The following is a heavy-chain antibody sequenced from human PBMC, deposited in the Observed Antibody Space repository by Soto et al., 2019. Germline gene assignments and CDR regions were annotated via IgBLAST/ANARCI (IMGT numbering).Heavy chain of an antibody. CDR3: AKDEGGAVAGTGDFDY. J-gene: IGHJ4*02. D-gene: IGHD6-19*01. CDR1: GFTFSSYA. CDR2: ISYDGSNK. V-gene: IGHV3-30-3*01. Sequence: HVQLVESGGGVVQPGRSLRLSCAASGFTFSSYAMHWVRQAPGKGLEWVAVISYDGSNKYYADSVKGRFTISRDNSKNTLYLQMNSLRAEDTAVFYCAKDEGGAVAGTGDFDYWGQGTLVTVSS.